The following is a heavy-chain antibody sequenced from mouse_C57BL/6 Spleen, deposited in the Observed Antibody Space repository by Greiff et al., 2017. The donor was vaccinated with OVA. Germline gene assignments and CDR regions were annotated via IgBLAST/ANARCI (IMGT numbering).Heavy chain of an antibody. V-gene: IGHV1-42*01. J-gene: IGHJ2*01. D-gene: IGHD1-1*01. CDR3: ASYYGSRYFDY. CDR1: GYSFTGYY. Sequence: VQLQQSGPELVKPGASVKISCKASGYSFTGYYMNWVKQSPEKSLEWIGEINPSTGGTTYNQKFKAKATLTVDKSSSTAYMQLKSLTSEDSAVYYCASYYGSRYFDYWGQGTTLTVSS. CDR2: INPSTGGT.